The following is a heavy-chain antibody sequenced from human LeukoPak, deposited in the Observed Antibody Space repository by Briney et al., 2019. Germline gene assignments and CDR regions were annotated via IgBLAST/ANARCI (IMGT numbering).Heavy chain of an antibody. Sequence: GGSLRLSCAASGFSFSNYWMTWVRQAPGKGLERVADINGDGSHSYCVDSVKGRFTISRDNAKSSLYLQMNSLRAEDTTVYYCAREFGHWQLSDWYFDFWGRGTLVTVSS. J-gene: IGHJ2*01. CDR2: INGDGSHS. CDR3: AREFGHWQLSDWYFDF. CDR1: GFSFSNYW. V-gene: IGHV3-7*03. D-gene: IGHD1-26*01.